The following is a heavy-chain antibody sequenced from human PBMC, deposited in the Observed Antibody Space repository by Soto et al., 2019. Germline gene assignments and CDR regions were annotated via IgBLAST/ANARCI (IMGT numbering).Heavy chain of an antibody. CDR1: GFTFSSYG. CDR3: AKAPYSGYEIDY. D-gene: IGHD5-12*01. J-gene: IGHJ4*02. V-gene: IGHV3-30*18. Sequence: QVQLVESGGGVVQPGRSLRLSCAASGFTFSSYGMHWVRQAPGKGLEWVAVISYDGSNKYYADSVKGRFTISRDNSKNTLYLQMNSLRAEDTAAYYCAKAPYSGYEIDYWGQGTLVTVSS. CDR2: ISYDGSNK.